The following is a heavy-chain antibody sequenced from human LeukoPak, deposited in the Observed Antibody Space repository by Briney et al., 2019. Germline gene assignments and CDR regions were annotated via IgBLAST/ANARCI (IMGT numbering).Heavy chain of an antibody. D-gene: IGHD6-13*01. J-gene: IGHJ4*02. CDR1: GFTFSDYW. CDR3: ARDRSISAAGDTY. CDR2: VNRDGSST. Sequence: GGSLRLSCAASGFTFSDYWMHWVRQAPGKGLVWVSRVNRDGSSTGYADSVKGRFTISRDNAKNTLSLQVNSLRAEDTAVYYCARDRSISAAGDTYWGQGTLVTVSS. V-gene: IGHV3-74*01.